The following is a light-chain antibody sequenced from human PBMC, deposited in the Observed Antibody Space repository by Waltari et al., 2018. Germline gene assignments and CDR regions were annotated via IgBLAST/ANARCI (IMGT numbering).Light chain of an antibody. Sequence: LRQSSGNTFVDWDWQKPGQSPQLLSYSVSSRASGGAYRFSGSGSGTDCTLKISRLEAEDVGVYFCMQARQTPWTFGQGTKVEIK. CDR2: SVS. V-gene: IGKV2-28*01. J-gene: IGKJ1*01. CDR1: LRQSSGNTF. CDR3: MQARQTPWT.